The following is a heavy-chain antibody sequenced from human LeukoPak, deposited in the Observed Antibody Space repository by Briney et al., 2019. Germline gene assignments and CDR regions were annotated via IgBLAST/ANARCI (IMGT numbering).Heavy chain of an antibody. CDR3: ARFGQGLDY. Sequence: PSETLSLTCTVSGGSISSSSYYWGWIRQPPGKGLEWIGSIYYSGSTYYNPSLKSRVTISVDTSKNQFSLKLSSVTAADTAVYYCARFGQGLDYWGQGTLVTVSS. CDR2: IYYSGST. D-gene: IGHD3-16*01. V-gene: IGHV4-39*07. CDR1: GGSISSSSYY. J-gene: IGHJ4*02.